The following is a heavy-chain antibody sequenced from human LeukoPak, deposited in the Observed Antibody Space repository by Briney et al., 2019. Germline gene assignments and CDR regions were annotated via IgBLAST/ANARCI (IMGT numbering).Heavy chain of an antibody. CDR3: ARPQGCSNTNCPPDY. D-gene: IGHD2-2*01. Sequence: GGSLEISRRGFWFSLHTFLIGLVPHVPGKGVEGVGIINPGGADTRYTPSFQGKVTMTTDKSINTVYLEWSSLKAADTAMYYCARPQGCSNTNCPPDYWGQGTLVTVSP. J-gene: IGHJ4*02. CDR1: WFSLHTFL. CDR2: INPGGADT. V-gene: IGHV5-51*01.